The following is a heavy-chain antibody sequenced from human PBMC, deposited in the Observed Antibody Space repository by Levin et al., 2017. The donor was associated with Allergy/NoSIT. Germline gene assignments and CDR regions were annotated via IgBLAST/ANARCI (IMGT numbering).Heavy chain of an antibody. CDR1: GGSISSSNW. D-gene: IGHD6-13*01. J-gene: IGHJ6*03. Sequence: PSETLSLTCAVSGGSISSSNWWSWVRQPPGKGLEWIGEIYHSGSTNYNPSLKSRVTISVDKSKNQFSLKLSSVTAADTAVYYCARVTAAPDPLGYYYYYYMDVWGKGTTVTVSS. CDR2: IYHSGST. V-gene: IGHV4-4*02. CDR3: ARVTAAPDPLGYYYYYYMDV.